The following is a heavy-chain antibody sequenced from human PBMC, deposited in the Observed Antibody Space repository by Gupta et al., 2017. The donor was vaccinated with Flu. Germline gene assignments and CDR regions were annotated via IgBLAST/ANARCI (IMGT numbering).Heavy chain of an antibody. Sequence: QVQLQESGPGLVTPSETLSLTCTVSGGSIRSYYWSWIRQPPGKGLEWIGYIYYSGSTNYNPSLKSRVTISVDTSKNQFSLKLSPVTAADTAVYYCARDPFPSDYGGNSGGYWGQGTLVTVSS. CDR3: ARDPFPSDYGGNSGGY. V-gene: IGHV4-59*01. CDR2: IYYSGST. CDR1: GGSIRSYY. D-gene: IGHD4-23*01. J-gene: IGHJ4*02.